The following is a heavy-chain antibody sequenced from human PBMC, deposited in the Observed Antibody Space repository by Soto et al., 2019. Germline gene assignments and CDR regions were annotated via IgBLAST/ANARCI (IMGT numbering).Heavy chain of an antibody. CDR3: AKAGYYDRLEPFDP. Sequence: GGSLRLSCAASGFTFSSYGMHWVRQAPGKGLEWVAVISYDGSNKYYADSVKGRFTISRDNSKNTLYLQMNSLRAEDTAVYYCAKAGYYDRLEPFDPWGQGTLVPVSS. D-gene: IGHD3-22*01. CDR1: GFTFSSYG. J-gene: IGHJ5*02. V-gene: IGHV3-30*18. CDR2: ISYDGSNK.